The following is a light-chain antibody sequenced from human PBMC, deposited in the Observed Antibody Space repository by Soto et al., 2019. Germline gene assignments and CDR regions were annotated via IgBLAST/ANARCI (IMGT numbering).Light chain of an antibody. J-gene: IGKJ1*01. CDR3: QRRYNWPRT. V-gene: IGKV3-11*01. CDR1: QSINIY. Sequence: EIVLTQSPATLSLSPGERATLSCRASQSINIYLAWYQQRPGQAPRLLIYNAFNRATDIPGRFSGSGSGTELTLTISSLDPEDFAIYYCQRRYNWPRTFGQGTKVEIK. CDR2: NAF.